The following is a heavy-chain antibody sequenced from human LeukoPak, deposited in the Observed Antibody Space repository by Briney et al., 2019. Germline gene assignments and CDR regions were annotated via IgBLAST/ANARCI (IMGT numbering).Heavy chain of an antibody. D-gene: IGHD3-22*01. CDR1: GYTFTSYG. CDR3: ARDVRYYYDSRGGDFDY. CDR2: ISAYNGNT. J-gene: IGHJ4*02. V-gene: IGHV1-18*01. Sequence: GASVKVSCKASGYTFTSYGISWVRQAPGQGLEWMGWISAYNGNTNYAQKLQGRVTMTTDTSTSTAYMELRSLRSDDTAVYYCARDVRYYYDSRGGDFDYWGQGTLVTVSS.